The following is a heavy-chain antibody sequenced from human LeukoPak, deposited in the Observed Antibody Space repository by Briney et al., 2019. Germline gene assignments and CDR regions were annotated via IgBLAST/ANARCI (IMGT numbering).Heavy chain of an antibody. CDR1: GGTFSSYA. V-gene: IGHV1-69*13. CDR3: ARMGRVLHGVYYYYYYMDV. CDR2: IIPIFGTA. Sequence: SVKVSCKASGGTFSSYAISWVRQAPGQGLEWMGGIIPIFGTANYAQKFQVRVTITADESTSTAYMELSSLRSEDTAVYYCARMGRVLHGVYYYYYYMDVWGKGTTVTVSS. D-gene: IGHD3-10*01. J-gene: IGHJ6*03.